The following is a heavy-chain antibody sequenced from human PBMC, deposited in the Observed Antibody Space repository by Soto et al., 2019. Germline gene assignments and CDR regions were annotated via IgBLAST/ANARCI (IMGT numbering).Heavy chain of an antibody. CDR3: ARWSAIVGGAEGVDV. D-gene: IGHD1-26*01. CDR1: GYTFINYG. J-gene: IGHJ3*01. CDR2: LSAYNGHT. V-gene: IGHV1-18*01. Sequence: QVQLVQSGAEVKKPGASVRVSCKTSGYTFINYGITWVRQAPGQGVEWMGWLSAYNGHTSSSEKLQDRFTMTTDTSTNNVYMNLRSLTSDDTGVYYCARWSAIVGGAEGVDVWGQGTMVIVSS.